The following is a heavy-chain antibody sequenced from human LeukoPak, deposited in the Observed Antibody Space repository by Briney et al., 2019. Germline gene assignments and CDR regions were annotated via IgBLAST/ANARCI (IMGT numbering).Heavy chain of an antibody. CDR1: GYTFTSYG. J-gene: IGHJ4*02. V-gene: IGHV1-18*04. D-gene: IGHD6-19*01. Sequence: ASVKVSCKASGYTFTSYGISWVRQAPGQGLEWMGWISAYNGNTNYAQKLQGRVTMTTDTSTSTAYMELRSLRSDDTVVYYCARDDPQWLVFDYWGQGTLVTVSS. CDR2: ISAYNGNT. CDR3: ARDDPQWLVFDY.